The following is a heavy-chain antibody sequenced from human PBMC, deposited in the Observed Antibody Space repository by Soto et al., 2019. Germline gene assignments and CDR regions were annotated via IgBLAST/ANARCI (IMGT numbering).Heavy chain of an antibody. V-gene: IGHV3-7*01. Sequence: EVQLVESGGNLVQPGGSLRVSCAASGFSTSNYWMSWVRQAPGKGLEWVANIKRDGSEKNYVDSVKGRFIISRDNAKNSLYLQMNSLRAEDTAVYYCARGLRFLQYWGQGTLVTVSS. CDR2: IKRDGSEK. J-gene: IGHJ4*02. D-gene: IGHD3-3*01. CDR3: ARGLRFLQY. CDR1: GFSTSNYW.